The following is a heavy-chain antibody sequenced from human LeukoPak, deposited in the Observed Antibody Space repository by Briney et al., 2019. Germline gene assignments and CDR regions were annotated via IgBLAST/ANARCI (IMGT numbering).Heavy chain of an antibody. J-gene: IGHJ4*02. CDR1: GYTFTGYY. CDR2: INPNSGGT. CDR3: ARDNYNWGNDC. D-gene: IGHD3-16*01. Sequence: GASVEVSCKASGYTFTGYYIHWVRQAPGQGLEWMGWINPNSGGTNYAQKFQGRVTMTRDTSISTAYMELSRLRSDDTAVYYCARDNYNWGNDCWGQGTLVTVSS. V-gene: IGHV1-2*02.